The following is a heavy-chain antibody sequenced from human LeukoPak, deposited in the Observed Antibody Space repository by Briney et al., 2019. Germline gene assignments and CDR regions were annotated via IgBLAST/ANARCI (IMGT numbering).Heavy chain of an antibody. CDR3: ARDESEASSGYYGY. V-gene: IGHV3-30-3*01. Sequence: PGRSLRLSCAASGFTFSSYAMHWVRQAPGKGLEWVAVISYDGSNKYYADSVKGRVTISRDNSKNTLYLQMNSLRAEDTAVYYCARDESEASSGYYGYWGQGTLVTVSS. CDR2: ISYDGSNK. J-gene: IGHJ4*02. CDR1: GFTFSSYA. D-gene: IGHD3-22*01.